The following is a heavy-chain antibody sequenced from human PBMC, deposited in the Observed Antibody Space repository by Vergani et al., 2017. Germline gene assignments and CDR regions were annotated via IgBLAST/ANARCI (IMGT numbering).Heavy chain of an antibody. CDR3: ARQFWVSQGVGAFET. J-gene: IGHJ3*02. CDR2: VFHSGSA. D-gene: IGHD3-16*01. V-gene: IGHV4-38-2*02. Sequence: QVQLQESGPGLVKPSETLSLTCSVSGYSISRGYYWGWIRQPPGKGLEWIATVFHSGSAYYNPSLRRRVTISVETSKNQFSLRLTPLTAADTAVYYCARQFWVSQGVGAFETWGRGTEVSVSS. CDR1: GYSISRGYY.